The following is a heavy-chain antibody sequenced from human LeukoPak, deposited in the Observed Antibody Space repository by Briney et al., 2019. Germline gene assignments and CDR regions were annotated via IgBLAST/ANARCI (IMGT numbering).Heavy chain of an antibody. CDR1: GFTFSSYG. Sequence: GGSLRLSCAASGFTFSSYGMHWVRQAPGKGLEWVAVIWYDGSNKYYADSVKGRFTISRDNYKNTLYLQMNSLRAEDTAVYYCAREDYGDYFIDYWGQGTLVTVSS. J-gene: IGHJ4*02. CDR3: AREDYGDYFIDY. V-gene: IGHV3-33*01. D-gene: IGHD4-17*01. CDR2: IWYDGSNK.